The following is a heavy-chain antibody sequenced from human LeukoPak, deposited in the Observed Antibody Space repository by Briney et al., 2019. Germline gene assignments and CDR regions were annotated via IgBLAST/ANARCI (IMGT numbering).Heavy chain of an antibody. CDR3: ARAGSFWHYVY. Sequence: GGSLRLSCAASGFTFSGFWMSWVRQTPGKGLVWVANIKQDGSEKYYVDSVKGRFTISRDNAKNSLSLQMNGLRVEDTAVYYCARAGSFWHYVYWGQGTLVTVSS. CDR2: IKQDGSEK. D-gene: IGHD1-7*01. J-gene: IGHJ4*02. CDR1: GFTFSGFW. V-gene: IGHV3-7*01.